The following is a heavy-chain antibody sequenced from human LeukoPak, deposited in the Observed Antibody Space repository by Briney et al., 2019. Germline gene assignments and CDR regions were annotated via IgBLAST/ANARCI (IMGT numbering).Heavy chain of an antibody. J-gene: IGHJ2*01. CDR1: GFTFSSYW. CDR3: AKDFRSSSWYEWYFDL. D-gene: IGHD6-13*01. V-gene: IGHV3-7*03. Sequence: QSGGSLRLSCAASGFTFSSYWMSWVRQAPGKGLEWVANIKQDGSEKYYVDSVKGRFTISRDNAKNSLYLQMNSLRAEDTALYYCAKDFRSSSWYEWYFDLWGRGTLVTVSS. CDR2: IKQDGSEK.